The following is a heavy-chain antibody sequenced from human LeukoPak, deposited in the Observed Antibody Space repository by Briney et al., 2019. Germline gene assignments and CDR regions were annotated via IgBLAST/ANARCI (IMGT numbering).Heavy chain of an antibody. V-gene: IGHV3-21*01. J-gene: IGHJ4*02. D-gene: IGHD5-12*01. Sequence: GGSLRLSCAASGFTFSSYSMNWVRQAPGKGLEWVSSISSSSSYIYYADSVKGRFTISRDNAKNSLYLQMNSLRAEDTAVYYCARVSRGYDQTTDFDYWGQGTLVTVSS. CDR1: GFTFSSYS. CDR3: ARVSRGYDQTTDFDY. CDR2: ISSSSSYI.